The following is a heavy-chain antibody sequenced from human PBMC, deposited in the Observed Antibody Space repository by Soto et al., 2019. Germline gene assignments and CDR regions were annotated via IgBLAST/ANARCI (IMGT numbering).Heavy chain of an antibody. J-gene: IGHJ5*02. CDR1: GFTFSSYS. CDR3: ARGDWNDGSNWFDP. Sequence: EVQLVESGGGLVQPGGSLRLSCAASGFTFSSYSMNWVRQAPGKGLEWVSYISSSSSTIYYADSVKGRFTISRDNAKNSLYLQMNSLRDEDTAVYYCARGDWNDGSNWFDPWGQGTLVTVSS. V-gene: IGHV3-48*02. CDR2: ISSSSSTI. D-gene: IGHD1-1*01.